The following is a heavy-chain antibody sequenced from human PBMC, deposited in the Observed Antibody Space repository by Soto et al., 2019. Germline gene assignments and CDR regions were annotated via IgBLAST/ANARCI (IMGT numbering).Heavy chain of an antibody. Sequence: QVQLVQSGAEVRKPGASVKVSCKASGYMFSTYGISWVRQAPGQGLEWMGWISANNGNTKYAQIFQDRVTMTTDTSTSTAYMELRSLRSDDTALYYCARDQGSTSWYLGIDYWGQGTLVTVSS. J-gene: IGHJ4*02. CDR2: ISANNGNT. CDR3: ARDQGSTSWYLGIDY. V-gene: IGHV1-18*01. CDR1: GYMFSTYG. D-gene: IGHD6-13*01.